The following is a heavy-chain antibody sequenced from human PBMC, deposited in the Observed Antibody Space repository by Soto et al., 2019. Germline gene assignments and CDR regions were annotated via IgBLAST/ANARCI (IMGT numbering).Heavy chain of an antibody. Sequence: SETLSLTCTVSGGSISSYYWSWIRQPPGKGLEWIGYIYYSGSTNYNPSLKSRVTISVDTSKNQFSLKLSSVTAADTAVYYCARSRIGVVIQRGRYFDYWGQGTLVTVSS. CDR3: ARSRIGVVIQRGRYFDY. CDR2: IYYSGST. J-gene: IGHJ4*02. CDR1: GGSISSYY. V-gene: IGHV4-59*01. D-gene: IGHD3-3*01.